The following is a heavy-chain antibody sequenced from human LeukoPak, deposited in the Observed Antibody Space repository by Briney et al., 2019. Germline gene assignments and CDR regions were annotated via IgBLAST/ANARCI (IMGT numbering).Heavy chain of an antibody. CDR2: IYHSGST. Sequence: SETLSLTCTVSGGSISSGGYYWSWIRQPPGKGLEWIGYIYHSGSTYYNPSLKSRVTISVDRSKNQFSLKLSSVTAADTAVYYCASGGLDDSRGVDYWGQGTLVTVSS. CDR3: ASGGLDDSRGVDY. CDR1: GGSISSGGYY. V-gene: IGHV4-30-2*01. D-gene: IGHD3-22*01. J-gene: IGHJ4*02.